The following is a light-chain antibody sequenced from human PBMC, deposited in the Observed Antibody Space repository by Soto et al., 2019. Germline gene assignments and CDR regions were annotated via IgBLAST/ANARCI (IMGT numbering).Light chain of an antibody. CDR1: QGISTW. V-gene: IGKV1-12*01. CDR3: QQANTFPFT. Sequence: DIQMTQSPSSVSASVGDTVTITCRASQGISTWLAWYQQKPGRAPNLLIFTASSLQKGVPSRFSGSGSGTDFTLTISNLQPEDFATYYCQQANTFPFTFGQGTRLEIK. CDR2: TAS. J-gene: IGKJ5*01.